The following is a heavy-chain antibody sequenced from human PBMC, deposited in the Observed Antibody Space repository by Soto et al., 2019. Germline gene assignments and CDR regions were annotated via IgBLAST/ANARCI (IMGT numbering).Heavy chain of an antibody. CDR3: ARSGWHDAFEI. Sequence: EVQLLESGGGLVQPGGSLRLSCAASGFIFTSYAMSWVRQAPGKGLEWVSGISNSGGSTDYADSVKGRFFISRDNSKNTLYLQMNSLRAEDTAVFYCARSGWHDAFEIWGQGTMVTVSS. CDR1: GFIFTSYA. V-gene: IGHV3-23*01. CDR2: ISNSGGST. D-gene: IGHD6-19*01. J-gene: IGHJ3*02.